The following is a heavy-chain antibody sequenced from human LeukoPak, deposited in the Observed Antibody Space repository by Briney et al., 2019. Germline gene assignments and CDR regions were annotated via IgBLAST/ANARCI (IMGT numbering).Heavy chain of an antibody. CDR3: ARDWNYVNDDFDI. D-gene: IGHD1-7*01. J-gene: IGHJ3*02. CDR2: ISTYNGDT. CDR1: GYTFSSYG. Sequence: GASVKVSCKASGYTFSSYGISWVRQAPGQGLEWMGLISTYNGDTNYAQKVQGRVTMTTDTSTSTAYMELRSLRSDDAAVYYCARDWNYVNDDFDIWGQGTMVTVSS. V-gene: IGHV1-18*01.